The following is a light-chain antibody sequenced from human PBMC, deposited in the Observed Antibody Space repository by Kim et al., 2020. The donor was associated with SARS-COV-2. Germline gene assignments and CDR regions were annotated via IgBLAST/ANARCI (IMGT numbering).Light chain of an antibody. J-gene: IGKJ5*01. CDR2: GAS. V-gene: IGKV3-20*01. CDR3: QQYGDSPPFT. CDR1: QSVSSSY. Sequence: EIVLTQSPGTLSLSPGETATLSCRASQSVSSSYVAWYQQKPGQAPRLLIYGASSRATGIPDRFSGSGSGTDFTLTISRLQSEDFAVYYCQQYGDSPPFTFGQGTRLEIK.